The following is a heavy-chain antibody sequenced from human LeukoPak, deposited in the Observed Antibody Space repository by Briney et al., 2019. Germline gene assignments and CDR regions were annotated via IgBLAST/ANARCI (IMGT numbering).Heavy chain of an antibody. CDR3: ARVTDYGNDAFDI. CDR1: GYTFTGYY. V-gene: IGHV1-2*02. CDR2: INPNSGGT. J-gene: IGHJ3*02. Sequence: ASVKVSCKASGYTFTGYYMHWVRQAPGQGLEWMGWINPNSGGTNYAQKFQGRVTMTRDTSISTAYMELNRLRSDDTAVYYCARVTDYGNDAFDIWGQGTMVTVSS. D-gene: IGHD4-17*01.